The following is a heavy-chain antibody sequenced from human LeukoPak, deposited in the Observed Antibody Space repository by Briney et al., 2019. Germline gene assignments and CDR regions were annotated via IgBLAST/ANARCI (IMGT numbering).Heavy chain of an antibody. J-gene: IGHJ6*03. CDR3: AKLQGYTAMVYCYMDV. Sequence: GGSLRLSCAASGFTFSSYAMHWVRQAPGKGLEWVAVISYDGSNKYYADSVKGRFTISRDNSKNTLYLQMNSLRAEDTAVYYCAKLQGYTAMVYCYMDVWGKGTTVTVSS. CDR1: GFTFSSYA. CDR2: ISYDGSNK. D-gene: IGHD5-18*01. V-gene: IGHV3-30-3*01.